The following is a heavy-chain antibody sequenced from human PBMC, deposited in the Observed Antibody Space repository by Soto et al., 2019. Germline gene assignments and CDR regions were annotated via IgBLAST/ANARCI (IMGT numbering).Heavy chain of an antibody. J-gene: IGHJ4*02. D-gene: IGHD4-17*01. CDR1: GGSIRSITYY. Sequence: PSETLSLTCTVSGGSIRSITYYWGWIRQSPGKGMEWIGSIYYSGSTYYNPSLKSRVTISVDASKNQFSLNLSSVTAVDTAVYYCAGVNGDYVSYRAQGTLVTVSS. V-gene: IGHV4-39*01. CDR3: AGVNGDYVSY. CDR2: IYYSGST.